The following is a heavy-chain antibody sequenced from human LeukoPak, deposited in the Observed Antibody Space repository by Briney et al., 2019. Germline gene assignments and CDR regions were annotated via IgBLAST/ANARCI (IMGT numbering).Heavy chain of an antibody. Sequence: QTGGSLRLSCAASGFTFSSYAMSWVRQAPGKGLEWVSAISGSGGSTYYADSVKGRFTISRDNSKNTLYLQMNSLRAEDTAVYYCAKDGYDSSGYYGYSDYWGQGTLVTVSS. CDR2: ISGSGGST. V-gene: IGHV3-23*01. CDR1: GFTFSSYA. J-gene: IGHJ4*02. CDR3: AKDGYDSSGYYGYSDY. D-gene: IGHD3-22*01.